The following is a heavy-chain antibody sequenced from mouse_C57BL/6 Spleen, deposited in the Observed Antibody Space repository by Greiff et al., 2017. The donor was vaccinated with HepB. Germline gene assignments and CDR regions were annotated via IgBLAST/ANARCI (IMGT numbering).Heavy chain of an antibody. D-gene: IGHD1-1*01. CDR2: IYPGDGDT. Sequence: QVQLQQSGAELVKPGASVKISCKASGYAFSSYWMNWVKQRPGKGLEWIGQIYPGDGDTNYNGKFKGKATLTADKSSSTAYMQLSSLTSEDSAVYFCARLRITTVVVDYWGQGTTLTVSS. J-gene: IGHJ2*01. CDR3: ARLRITTVVVDY. V-gene: IGHV1-80*01. CDR1: GYAFSSYW.